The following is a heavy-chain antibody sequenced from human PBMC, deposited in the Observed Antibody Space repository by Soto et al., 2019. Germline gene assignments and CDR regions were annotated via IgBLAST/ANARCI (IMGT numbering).Heavy chain of an antibody. D-gene: IGHD3-10*01. CDR1: GGSISSYY. J-gene: IGHJ4*02. CDR3: ARLLRGAYYFDY. Sequence: PSETLSLTCTVSGGSISSYYWSWIRQPPGKGLEWIGYIYYSGSTNYNPSLKSRVTISVDTSKNQFSLKLSSVTAADTAVYYCARLLRGAYYFDYWGRGILVTVSS. CDR2: IYYSGST. V-gene: IGHV4-59*08.